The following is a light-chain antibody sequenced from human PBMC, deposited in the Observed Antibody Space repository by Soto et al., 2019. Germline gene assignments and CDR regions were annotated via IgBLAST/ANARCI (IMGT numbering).Light chain of an antibody. Sequence: QTVVTQPPSASGTPGQRVTISCSGSSSNIGSNTVNWYQQLPGTAPELLIYSDNQRPSGVPDRFSGSKSGTSASLAISGLQSEDEADYFCAAWNDNLNGPGYVFGTGTKLTVL. CDR1: SSNIGSNT. V-gene: IGLV1-44*01. CDR2: SDN. CDR3: AAWNDNLNGPGYV. J-gene: IGLJ1*01.